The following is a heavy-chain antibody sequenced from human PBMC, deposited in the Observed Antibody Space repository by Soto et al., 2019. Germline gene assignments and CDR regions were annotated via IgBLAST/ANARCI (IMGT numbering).Heavy chain of an antibody. D-gene: IGHD6-13*01. Sequence: GESLKISCKGSGYSFTSYWISWVRQMPGKGLEWMGRIDPSDSYTNYSPSFQGHVTISADKSISTAYLQWSSLKASDTAMYYCARLGGAYSSSWYLDYSGQGTLVTVSS. V-gene: IGHV5-10-1*01. CDR3: ARLGGAYSSSWYLDY. CDR2: IDPSDSYT. J-gene: IGHJ4*02. CDR1: GYSFTSYW.